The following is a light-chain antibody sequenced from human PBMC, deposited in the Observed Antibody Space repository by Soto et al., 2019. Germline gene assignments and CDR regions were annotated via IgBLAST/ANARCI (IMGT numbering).Light chain of an antibody. CDR3: HQSYIMPQT. J-gene: IGKJ2*01. CDR2: AAS. V-gene: IGKV1-39*01. CDR1: ETIRSY. Sequence: DIQMTQSPSSLSASVGDRISITCRASETIRSYVNWYQLKPGKAPKLLIYAASSLRSGIPSRFSGSASGTDFTLTIGSLQPEDFATYFCHQSYIMPQTFGQGTKVDIK.